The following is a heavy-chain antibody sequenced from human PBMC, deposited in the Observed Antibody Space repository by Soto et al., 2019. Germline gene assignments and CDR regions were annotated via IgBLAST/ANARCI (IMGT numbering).Heavy chain of an antibody. D-gene: IGHD2-2*01. CDR2: INPNSGGT. CDR1: GYGITVYY. Sequence: ASVKGYWKASGYGITVYYMEWGRQTPGQGLEWMGWINPNSGGTNYAQKFQGRVTMTRDTSISTAYMELSRLRSDDTAVYYCARDSAEYQLLSEYYYYGMDVWGQGTTVTVYS. CDR3: ARDSAEYQLLSEYYYYGMDV. J-gene: IGHJ6*02. V-gene: IGHV1-2*02.